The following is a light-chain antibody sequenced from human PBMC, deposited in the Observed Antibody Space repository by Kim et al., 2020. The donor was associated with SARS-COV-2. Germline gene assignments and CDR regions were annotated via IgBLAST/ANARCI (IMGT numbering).Light chain of an antibody. CDR3: HHLSSSPYYT. Sequence: SPGGRATLSGRASRSMSAGYLTWYQQKPGQAPRLLMYSASTRATGIPDRFSGSESGTDFILTINRLEPEDSAISDCHHLSSSPYYTFGQGTKLEI. V-gene: IGKV3-20*01. CDR1: RSMSAGY. CDR2: SAS. J-gene: IGKJ2*01.